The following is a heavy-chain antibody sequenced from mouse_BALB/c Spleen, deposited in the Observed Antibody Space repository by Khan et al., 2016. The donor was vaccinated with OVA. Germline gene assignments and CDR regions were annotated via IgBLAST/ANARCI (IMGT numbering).Heavy chain of an antibody. CDR1: GYSITSDYA. Sequence: EVQLQESGPGLVKPSQSLSLTCTVTGYSITSDYAWNWIRQFPGNTLEWMGYISYSGSTNYNPSLKSRISITRYTSKNPFILQLNSVTTEDTATYYCARDGSRYNYAMDYWGQGTTGTVSS. J-gene: IGHJ4*01. CDR2: ISYSGST. CDR3: ARDGSRYNYAMDY. D-gene: IGHD2-3*01. V-gene: IGHV3-2*02.